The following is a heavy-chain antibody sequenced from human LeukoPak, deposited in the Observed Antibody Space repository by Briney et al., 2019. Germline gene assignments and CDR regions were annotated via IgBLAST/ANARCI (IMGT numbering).Heavy chain of an antibody. CDR2: INHSGST. Sequence: SETLSLTCAVYGGSFSGYYWIWIRQPPGKGLEWIGEINHSGSTNYNPSLKSRVTISVDTSKNQFSLKLSSVTAADTAVYFCARAPGVAVGKWAAFDIWGQGTMVTVSS. D-gene: IGHD6-19*01. CDR1: GGSFSGYY. CDR3: ARAPGVAVGKWAAFDI. V-gene: IGHV4-34*01. J-gene: IGHJ3*02.